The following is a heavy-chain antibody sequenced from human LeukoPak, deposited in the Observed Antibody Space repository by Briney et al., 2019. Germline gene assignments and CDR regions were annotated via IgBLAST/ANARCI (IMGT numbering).Heavy chain of an antibody. D-gene: IGHD3-22*01. J-gene: IGHJ4*02. V-gene: IGHV3-48*04. CDR2: ISGSGGVI. CDR3: ARFYDSSGYQLTQGDY. CDR1: GFIFSDHN. Sequence: GGSLRLSCSASGFIFSDHNMNWVRQAPGKGLEWLSYISGSGGVIHSADSVEGRFTISRDDAKNSLFLQMNSLRAEDTAVYYCARFYDSSGYQLTQGDYWGQGTLVTVSS.